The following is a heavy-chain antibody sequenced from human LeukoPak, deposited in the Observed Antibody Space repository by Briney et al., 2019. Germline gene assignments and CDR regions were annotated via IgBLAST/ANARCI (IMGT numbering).Heavy chain of an antibody. CDR1: GFTFSSYE. Sequence: GGALRLSCAASGFTFSSYEMNWVRQAPGKGLEWVSYISSSGSTIYNADSVQGRFTISKDNTKNSLCLQMHSLRAQDPVVYCCAELGITMIGGVWGKGTTVTISS. J-gene: IGHJ6*04. D-gene: IGHD3-10*02. CDR3: AELGITMIGGV. CDR2: ISSSGSTI. V-gene: IGHV3-48*03.